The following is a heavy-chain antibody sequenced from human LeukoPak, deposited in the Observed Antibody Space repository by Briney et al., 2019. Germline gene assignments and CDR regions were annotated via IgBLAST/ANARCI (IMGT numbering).Heavy chain of an antibody. CDR1: GFTFSSYA. CDR3: AKDLSLVVVPAAGFDY. D-gene: IGHD2-2*01. CDR2: ISGSGGST. Sequence: TGGSLRLSCAASGFTFSSYAMSWVRQAPGKGLEWVSAISGSGGSTYYAVSVKGRFTISRDNSKNTLYLQMNSLRAEDTAVYYCAKDLSLVVVPAAGFDYWGQGTLVTVSS. V-gene: IGHV3-23*01. J-gene: IGHJ4*02.